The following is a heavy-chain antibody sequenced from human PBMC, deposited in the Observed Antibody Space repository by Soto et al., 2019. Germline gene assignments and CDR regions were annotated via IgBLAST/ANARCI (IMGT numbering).Heavy chain of an antibody. CDR2: IYYSGST. CDR3: ARHGGDAFDI. Sequence: SETMCVTCTVAGGTISGSSCYWIWHRQPPGKGLEWIGYIYYSGSTNYNPSLKSRVTISVDTSKNQFSLKLSSVTAADTAVYYCARHGGDAFDIWGQGTMVTVSS. V-gene: IGHV4-61*05. CDR1: GGTISGSSCY. J-gene: IGHJ3*02.